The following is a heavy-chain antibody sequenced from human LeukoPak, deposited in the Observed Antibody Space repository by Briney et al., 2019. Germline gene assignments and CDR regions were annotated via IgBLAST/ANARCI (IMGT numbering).Heavy chain of an antibody. V-gene: IGHV4-34*01. CDR1: GGSFSGYY. CDR2: INHSGST. Sequence: SETLSLTCAVYGGSFSGYYWSWIRQPPGKGLEWIGEINHSGSTNYNPSLKSRVTISVDTSKNQFSLKLSSVTAADTAVYYCARGLVRYCSSTSCPPYYFDYWGQGTLVTVSS. D-gene: IGHD2-2*01. CDR3: ARGLVRYCSSTSCPPYYFDY. J-gene: IGHJ4*02.